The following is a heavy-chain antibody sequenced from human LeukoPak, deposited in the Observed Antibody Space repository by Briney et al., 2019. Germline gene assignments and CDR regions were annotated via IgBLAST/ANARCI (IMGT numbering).Heavy chain of an antibody. CDR3: AKDFVLLWFAEPFFDY. J-gene: IGHJ4*02. D-gene: IGHD3-10*01. V-gene: IGHV3-23*01. CDR1: VFTFSSYA. CDR2: ISGSGGST. Sequence: PGGSLRLSCAASVFTFSSYAMSWVRQAPGKGLEWVSAISGSGGSTYYADSVKGRFPISRDNSKNTLYLQMNSLRAEDTAVYYCAKDFVLLWFAEPFFDYWGQGTLVTVSS.